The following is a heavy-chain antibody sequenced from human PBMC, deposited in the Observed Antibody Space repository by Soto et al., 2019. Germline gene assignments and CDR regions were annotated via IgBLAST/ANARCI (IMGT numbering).Heavy chain of an antibody. CDR3: AQAVVVVAANGFAP. D-gene: IGHD2-15*01. V-gene: IGHV4-39*01. J-gene: IGHJ5*02. Sequence: PSETLCLRCSVLDGNISSSRYHCGWIRKPPGKGLEWIGSIYYSGSTYYNPSLKSRVTISVDTSKNQFSLKLSSVTAADTAVYYCAQAVVVVAANGFAPRGKGTLDTVTS. CDR2: IYYSGST. CDR1: DGNISSSRYH.